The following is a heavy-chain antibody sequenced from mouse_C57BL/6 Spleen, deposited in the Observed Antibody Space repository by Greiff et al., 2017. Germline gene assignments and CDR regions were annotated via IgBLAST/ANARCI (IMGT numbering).Heavy chain of an antibody. CDR2: IYPSDSET. J-gene: IGHJ4*01. Sequence: QVQLQQPGAELVRPGSSVKLSCKASGYTFTSYWMDWVKQRPGQGLEWIGNIYPSDSETHYNQKFKDKATLTVDKSSITAYMQLISLTSEDSAVYYCAMGDSNYVLDYWGQGTSVTVSS. V-gene: IGHV1-61*01. CDR3: AMGDSNYVLDY. D-gene: IGHD2-5*01. CDR1: GYTFTSYW.